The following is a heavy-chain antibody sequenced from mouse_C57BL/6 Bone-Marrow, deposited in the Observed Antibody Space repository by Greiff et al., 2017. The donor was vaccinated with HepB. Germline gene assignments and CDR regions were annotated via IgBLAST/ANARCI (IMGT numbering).Heavy chain of an antibody. CDR3: ASGVWLGGPSY. D-gene: IGHD2-10*02. Sequence: VQLQQSGAGLVRPGASLKLSCTASGYTFTSYCISWVQQSPGQGLEWIGEINPRGGSTNYNDNLKGNVTLTVYKSTSTGYMELRSLTSEDSAVYYCASGVWLGGPSYWGQGTLVTVSA. V-gene: IGHV1-81*01. CDR2: INPRGGST. CDR1: GYTFTSYC. J-gene: IGHJ3*01.